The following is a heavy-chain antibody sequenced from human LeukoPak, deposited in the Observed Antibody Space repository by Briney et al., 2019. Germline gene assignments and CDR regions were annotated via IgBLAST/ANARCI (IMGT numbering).Heavy chain of an antibody. Sequence: PGGSLRLSCAASGFTFSSHSMNWVRQAPGKGLEWVSYISSSSSYIYYADSVKGRFTISRDNAKNSLYLQMNSLRAEDTAVYYCARAPSSSYDYWGQGTLVTVSS. CDR1: GFTFSSHS. D-gene: IGHD6-13*01. V-gene: IGHV3-21*05. J-gene: IGHJ4*02. CDR3: ARAPSSSYDY. CDR2: ISSSSSYI.